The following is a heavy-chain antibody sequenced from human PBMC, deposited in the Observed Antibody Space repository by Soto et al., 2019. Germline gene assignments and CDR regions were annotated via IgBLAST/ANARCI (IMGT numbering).Heavy chain of an antibody. CDR1: GFTFSNFW. V-gene: IGHV3-7*01. D-gene: IGHD6-6*01. CDR2: INQDGSDK. Sequence: VGSLRLSCAASGFTFSNFWMSWVRQAPGKGLEWVANINQDGSDKYYVDSVKGRFTISRDNADNSLYLQMNSLRAEDTAVYYCARLSLAALDSDYWGQGTWVTVST. J-gene: IGHJ4*02. CDR3: ARLSLAALDSDY.